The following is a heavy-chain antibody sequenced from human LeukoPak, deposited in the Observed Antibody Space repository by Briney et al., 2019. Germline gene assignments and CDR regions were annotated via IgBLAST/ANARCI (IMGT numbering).Heavy chain of an antibody. V-gene: IGHV1-24*01. J-gene: IGHJ5*02. CDR1: GYTLTELS. D-gene: IGHD1-26*01. CDR3: ARDSGSYFFGWFDP. CDR2: FDPEDGET. Sequence: ASVKVSCKVSGYTLTELSMHWVRQAPGKGLEWMGGFDPEDGETIYAQKFQGRVTMTRDTSISTAYMELSRLRSDDTAVYYCARDSGSYFFGWFDPWGQGTLVTVSS.